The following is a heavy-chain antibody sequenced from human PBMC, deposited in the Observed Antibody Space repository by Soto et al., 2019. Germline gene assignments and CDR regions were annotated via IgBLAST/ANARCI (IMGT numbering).Heavy chain of an antibody. CDR3: TRDGPYCYCNANQGNVVDS. V-gene: IGHV4-61*01. J-gene: IGHJ4*02. D-gene: IGHD3-10*01. CDR1: GGTVRSGSYY. CDR2: IYYSGTT. Sequence: SETLSLTCTVSGGTVRSGSYYWSWIRQPAGKGLEWIGYIYYSGTTSYNPSLESRVTISVDTSKNQFSLKMSSVTTADTPVYYCTRDGPYCYCNANQGNVVDSCGQGTLVTVSS.